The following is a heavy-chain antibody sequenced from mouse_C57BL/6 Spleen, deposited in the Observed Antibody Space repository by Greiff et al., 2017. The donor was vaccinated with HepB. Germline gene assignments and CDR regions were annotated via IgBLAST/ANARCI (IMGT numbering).Heavy chain of an antibody. Sequence: VQLQQSGTELVKPGASVKLSCKASGYTFTSYWMHWVKQRPGQGLEWIGNINPSNGGTNYNEKFKSKATLTVDKSSSTAYMQLSSLTAEDSAVYYCARDYGSSFYFDYWGQGTTLTVSS. CDR2: INPSNGGT. D-gene: IGHD1-1*01. CDR3: ARDYGSSFYFDY. V-gene: IGHV1-53*01. J-gene: IGHJ2*01. CDR1: GYTFTSYW.